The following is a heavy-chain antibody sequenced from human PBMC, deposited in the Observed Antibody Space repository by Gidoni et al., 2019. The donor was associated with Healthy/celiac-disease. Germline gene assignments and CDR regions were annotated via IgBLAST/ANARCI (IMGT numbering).Heavy chain of an antibody. J-gene: IGHJ6*02. CDR1: GGPFSSYA. CDR3: ARGSIVVVVAATNYYYYGMDV. D-gene: IGHD2-15*01. CDR2: IIPILGIA. Sequence: QVQLWQSGAEVTKPGSSVKVSCKASGGPFSSYAIIWVRQAPGQGLEWMGRIIPILGIANYAQKFQGRVTITADKSTSTAYMELSSLRSEDTAVYYCARGSIVVVVAATNYYYYGMDVWGQGTTVTVSS. V-gene: IGHV1-69*04.